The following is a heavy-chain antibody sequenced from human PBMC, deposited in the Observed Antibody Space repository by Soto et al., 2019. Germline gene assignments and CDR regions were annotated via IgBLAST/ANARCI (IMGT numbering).Heavy chain of an antibody. CDR3: ARDNRITGIVAELDL. CDR2: VAHDGISK. J-gene: IGHJ1*01. CDR1: GFSFSDHA. V-gene: IGHV3-30*03. D-gene: IGHD1-20*01. Sequence: VGSLKLSYAAYGFSFSDHAMHWVRRPPGKGLEWVALVAHDGISKYYAGSVKGRFTISSDKSRNTLFLEMDRLESEDTAVYYCARDNRITGIVAELDLWGRGTQVTVSS.